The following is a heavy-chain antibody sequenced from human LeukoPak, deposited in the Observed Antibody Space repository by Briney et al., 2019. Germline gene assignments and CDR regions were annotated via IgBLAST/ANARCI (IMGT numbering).Heavy chain of an antibody. D-gene: IGHD6-13*01. J-gene: IGHJ4*02. CDR1: GFTFSSYA. V-gene: IGHV3-23*01. Sequence: PGGSLRLSCAASGFTFSSYAMSWVRQAPGKGLEWVSAISGSGGSTYYADSVKGRFTISRDNSKNTLYLQMSSLRAEDTAVYYCAPLLVGIAAAGTRWGQGTLVTVSS. CDR3: APLLVGIAAAGTR. CDR2: ISGSGGST.